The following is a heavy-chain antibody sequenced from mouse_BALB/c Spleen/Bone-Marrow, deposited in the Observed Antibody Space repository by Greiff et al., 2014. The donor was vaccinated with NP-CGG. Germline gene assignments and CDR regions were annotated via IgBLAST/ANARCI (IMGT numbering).Heavy chain of an antibody. J-gene: IGHJ4*01. CDR3: AGAYYRYAMDY. CDR2: IWSGGNT. V-gene: IGHV2-4*02. CDR1: GFSLTSYG. D-gene: IGHD2-14*01. Sequence: VQLQQSGPGLVQPSQSLSITCTVSGFSLTSYGVHWVRQPPGKGLEWLGVIWSGGNTDYNATFISRLSISKDNFKSRVFFKMNSLQADDTAIYCCAGAYYRYAMDYWGQGTSVTVSS.